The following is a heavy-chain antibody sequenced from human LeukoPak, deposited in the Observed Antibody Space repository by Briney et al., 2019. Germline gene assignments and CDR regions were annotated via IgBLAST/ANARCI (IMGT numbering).Heavy chain of an antibody. CDR1: GGSIIGYY. Sequence: SETLSLTCTVSGGSIIGYYWSWIRQPAGKGLEWIGHMHGMGGTDYNPSLKSRVTMSVDTSKNQFSLKLTSVTAAETAVYYCAKDGNTWPFFDSWGQGTLVTVSS. CDR3: AKDGNTWPFFDS. J-gene: IGHJ4*02. CDR2: MHGMGGT. V-gene: IGHV4-4*07.